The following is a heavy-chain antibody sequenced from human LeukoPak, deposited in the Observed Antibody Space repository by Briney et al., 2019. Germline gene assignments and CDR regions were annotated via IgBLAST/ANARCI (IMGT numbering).Heavy chain of an antibody. Sequence: PSETLSLTCAVYGGSFSGYYWSWIRQPPGKGLEWIGEINHSGSTNYNPSLKSRVTISVDTSKNQFSLKLSSVTAADTAVYYCARDGVHAGLRFLEWLSYFDYWGQGTLVTVSS. J-gene: IGHJ4*02. CDR3: ARDGVHAGLRFLEWLSYFDY. V-gene: IGHV4-34*01. CDR2: INHSGST. D-gene: IGHD3-3*01. CDR1: GGSFSGYY.